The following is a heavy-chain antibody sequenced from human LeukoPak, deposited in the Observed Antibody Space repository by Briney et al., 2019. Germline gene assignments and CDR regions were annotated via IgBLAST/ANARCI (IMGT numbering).Heavy chain of an antibody. Sequence: PGGSLRLSCAASGFTFSSYSMNWVRQAPGKGLEWVSYISSSSSTIYYADSVKGRFTISRDNSKNTLYLQMNSLRAEDTAVYYCAKDPTATMIVVGGVDYWGQGTLVTVSS. CDR3: AKDPTATMIVVGGVDY. V-gene: IGHV3-48*01. CDR2: ISSSSSTI. J-gene: IGHJ4*02. D-gene: IGHD3-22*01. CDR1: GFTFSSYS.